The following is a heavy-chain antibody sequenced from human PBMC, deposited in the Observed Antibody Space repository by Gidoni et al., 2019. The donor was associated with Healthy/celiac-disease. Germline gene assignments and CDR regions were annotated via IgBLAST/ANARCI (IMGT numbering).Heavy chain of an antibody. CDR2: IFSNDEK. V-gene: IGHV2-26*01. Sequence: QVTLKESGPVLVQPPETLTLTCTVSGFSLSTARMGLSWIRQPPGKALEWLAHIFSNDEKSYSTSLKSRLTISKDTYKSQVVLTMTNMDPVDTATYYCARIGGSGWYRRSYFDYWGQGTLVTVSS. J-gene: IGHJ4*02. CDR1: GFSLSTARMG. D-gene: IGHD6-19*01. CDR3: ARIGGSGWYRRSYFDY.